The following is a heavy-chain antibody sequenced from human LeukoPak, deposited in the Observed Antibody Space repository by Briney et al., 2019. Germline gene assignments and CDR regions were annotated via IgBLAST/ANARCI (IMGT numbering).Heavy chain of an antibody. V-gene: IGHV1-2*02. CDR3: AREDLRMTTVTKAGNWFDP. CDR1: GYTFTGYY. J-gene: IGHJ5*02. Sequence: ASVKVSCKASGYTFTGYYMHWVRQAPGQGLEWMGWINPNSGGTNYAQKFQGRVTMTRDTSISTAYMELSRLRSDDTAVYYCAREDLRMTTVTKAGNWFDPWGQGTLVTVSS. D-gene: IGHD4-17*01. CDR2: INPNSGGT.